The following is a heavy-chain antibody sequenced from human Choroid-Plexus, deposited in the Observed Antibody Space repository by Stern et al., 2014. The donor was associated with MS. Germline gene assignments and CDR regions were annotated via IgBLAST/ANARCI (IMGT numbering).Heavy chain of an antibody. CDR1: GFTFGSCA. D-gene: IGHD2/OR15-2a*01. J-gene: IGHJ5*02. CDR2: VSYDGSNK. CDR3: AKDRQYLTYVFDH. Sequence: VQLVESGGGVVQPGRPLRLSCVASGFTFGSCAMHWVRQAPGKGLEWVAGVSYDGSNKYYEDSVKGPFTISRDNSPNTLYMQMSSLRPEDTAVYYCAKDRQYLTYVFDHWGQGSLVTVSS. V-gene: IGHV3-30*18.